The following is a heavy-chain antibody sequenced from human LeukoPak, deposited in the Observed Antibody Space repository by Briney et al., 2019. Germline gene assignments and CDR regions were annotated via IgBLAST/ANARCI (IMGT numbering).Heavy chain of an antibody. J-gene: IGHJ4*02. CDR1: GFTFSDYY. CDR3: ASRIAARPIDY. D-gene: IGHD6-6*01. CDR2: ISTSGSTI. V-gene: IGHV3-11*04. Sequence: GGSLRLSCAASGFTFSDYYMSWIRQAPGKGLGWVSYISTSGSTIYYADSVKGRFTISRDNAKNSLYLQMNSLRAEDTAVYYCASRIAARPIDYWGQGTLVTVSS.